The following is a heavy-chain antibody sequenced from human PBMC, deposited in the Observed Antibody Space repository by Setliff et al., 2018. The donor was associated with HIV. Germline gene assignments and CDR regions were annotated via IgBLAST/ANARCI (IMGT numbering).Heavy chain of an antibody. V-gene: IGHV3-74*01. CDR2: INIDGGST. J-gene: IGHJ4*02. CDR3: TTDASRVATVY. D-gene: IGHD5-12*01. CDR1: GFTFRSYW. Sequence: GESLKISCAASGFTFRSYWMYWVRQPPGKGLVWVSRINIDGGSTNYADSVKGRFTISRDNAKNTLYLQMNSLRAEDTAVYYCTTDASRVATVYWGQGTLVTVSS.